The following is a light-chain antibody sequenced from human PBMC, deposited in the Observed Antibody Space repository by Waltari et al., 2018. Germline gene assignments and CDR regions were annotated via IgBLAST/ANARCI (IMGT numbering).Light chain of an antibody. CDR1: QSVLYSYNNKNS. J-gene: IGKJ4*01. CDR2: RAS. V-gene: IGKV4-1*01. Sequence: DIVMTQSPDSLAVSLGERATINCKSSQSVLYSYNNKNSLAWYQKQPGQPPKFLIHRASTRESGVPDRFSGSGSGTDFTLTISSLQAEDVAVYYCQQFYSTPLTFGGGTKVEIK. CDR3: QQFYSTPLT.